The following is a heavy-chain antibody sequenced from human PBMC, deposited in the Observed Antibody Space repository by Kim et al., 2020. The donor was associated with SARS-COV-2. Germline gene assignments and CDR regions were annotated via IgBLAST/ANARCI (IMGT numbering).Heavy chain of an antibody. CDR2: INPNSGGT. J-gene: IGHJ6*02. V-gene: IGHV1-2*04. CDR1: GYTFTGYY. Sequence: ASVKVSCKASGYTFTGYYMHWVRQAPGQGLEWMGWINPNSGGTNYAQKFQGWVTMTRDTSISTAYMELSRLRSDDTAVYYCARDSSSSEGSGSYYGYYYYGMDVWGQGTTVTVSS. CDR3: ARDSSSSEGSGSYYGYYYYGMDV. D-gene: IGHD3-10*01.